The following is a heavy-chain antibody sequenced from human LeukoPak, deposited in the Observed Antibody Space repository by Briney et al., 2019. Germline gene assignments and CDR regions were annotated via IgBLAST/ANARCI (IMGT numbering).Heavy chain of an antibody. CDR3: ARDPAVAGYFDY. Sequence: SETLSLTCAVSGGSISSSNWWSWVRQPPGKGLEWIGEIYHSGTSNYNPSLKSRVTILVDKSKNQFSLKLSSVTAADTAVYYCARDPAVAGYFDYWGQGTLVTVSS. V-gene: IGHV4-4*02. CDR1: GGSISSSNW. D-gene: IGHD6-19*01. J-gene: IGHJ4*02. CDR2: IYHSGTS.